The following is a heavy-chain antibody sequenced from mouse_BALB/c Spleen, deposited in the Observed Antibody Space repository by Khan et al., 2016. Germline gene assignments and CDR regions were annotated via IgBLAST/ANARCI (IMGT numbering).Heavy chain of an antibody. CDR1: GFAFSSYD. Sequence: LVESGGGLVKPGGSLKLSCAASGFAFSSYDMSWVRQTPEKRLEWVAYISSGGGSTYYPDTVKGRFTISRDNAKHTLYLQMSSLKSEDTAMYYCASRYDYFDYWGQGTTLTVSS. CDR3: ASRYDYFDY. J-gene: IGHJ2*01. CDR2: ISSGGGST. V-gene: IGHV5-12-1*01. D-gene: IGHD2-14*01.